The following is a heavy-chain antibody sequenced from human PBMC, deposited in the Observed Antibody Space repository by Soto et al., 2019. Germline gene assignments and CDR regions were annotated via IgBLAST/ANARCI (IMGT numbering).Heavy chain of an antibody. CDR1: GFAFRSYG. CDR3: TSFFFCYGDSRDLHSF. V-gene: IGHV3-33*01. J-gene: IGHJ4*02. CDR2: VWYDGSEK. D-gene: IGHD4-17*01. Sequence: GGSLRLSCEASGFAFRSYGMHWVRQAPGKGLEWVAVVWYDGSEKYYAESVKGRFTISRDNSNNMVFLQMDRLRVEDTAIYYCTSFFFCYGDSRDLHSFWSQGSLVTGSA.